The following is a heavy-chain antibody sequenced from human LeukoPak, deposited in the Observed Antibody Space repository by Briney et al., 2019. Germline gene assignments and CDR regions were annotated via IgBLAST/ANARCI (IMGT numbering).Heavy chain of an antibody. J-gene: IGHJ6*03. Sequence: SVKVSCKASGGTFSSYAISWVRQAPGQGLEWMGRIIPIFGTANYAQKFQGRVTITTDESTSTAYMELSSLRSEDTAVYYCATDARGGLLRTVADYYMDVWGKGTTVTVSS. D-gene: IGHD3-22*01. CDR1: GGTFSSYA. V-gene: IGHV1-69*05. CDR3: ATDARGGLLRTVADYYMDV. CDR2: IIPIFGTA.